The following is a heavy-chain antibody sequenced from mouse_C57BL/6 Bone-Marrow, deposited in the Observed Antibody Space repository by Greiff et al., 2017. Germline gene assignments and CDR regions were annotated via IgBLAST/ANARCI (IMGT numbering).Heavy chain of an antibody. D-gene: IGHD1-1*01. CDR1: GFTFSDYG. Sequence: EVQGVESGGGLVKPGGSLKLSCAASGFTFSDYGMHWVRQAPEKGLEWVAYISSGSSTIYYADTVKGRFTISRDNAKNTLFLQMTSLRSEDTAMYYCARLITTVVAEAMDYWGQGTSVTVSS. J-gene: IGHJ4*01. CDR2: ISSGSSTI. V-gene: IGHV5-17*01. CDR3: ARLITTVVAEAMDY.